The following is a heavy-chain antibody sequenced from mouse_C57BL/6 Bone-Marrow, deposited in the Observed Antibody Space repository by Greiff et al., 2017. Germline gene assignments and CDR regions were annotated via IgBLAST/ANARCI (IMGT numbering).Heavy chain of an antibody. CDR3: ARDRWLLVRWNAMDY. V-gene: IGHV5-12*01. J-gene: IGHJ4*01. CDR2: ISNGGGST. Sequence: EVKVVESGGGLVQPGGSLKLSCAASGFTFSDYYMYWVRQTPEKRLEWVAYISNGGGSTYYPDNVKGRFTISRDNAMTTLYLQMSRLKSEDTAMYYCARDRWLLVRWNAMDYWGQGTSVTVSS. CDR1: GFTFSDYY. D-gene: IGHD2-10*02.